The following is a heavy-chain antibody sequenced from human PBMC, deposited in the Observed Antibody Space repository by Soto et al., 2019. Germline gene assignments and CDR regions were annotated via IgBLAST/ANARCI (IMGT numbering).Heavy chain of an antibody. CDR1: GFTFSNAW. Sequence: VRLSCIGSGFTFSNAWINWVRQAPGKGLEWVGRIKSKPDGGTTDYAAPVKGRFTISRDDSRNSVYLQMNSLKTEDTALYYCVTGQYCDYWGQGTLVTVPQ. CDR2: IKSKPDGGTT. V-gene: IGHV3-15*01. J-gene: IGHJ4*02. CDR3: VTGQYCDY.